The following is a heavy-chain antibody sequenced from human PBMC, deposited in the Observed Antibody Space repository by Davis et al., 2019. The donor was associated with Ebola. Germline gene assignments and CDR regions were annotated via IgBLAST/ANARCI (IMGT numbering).Heavy chain of an antibody. D-gene: IGHD1-1*01. CDR2: IYYSGST. Sequence: MPSETLSLTCTVSGGSISSYYWSWIRQPPGKGLEWIGYIYYSGSTNYNPSLKSRVTISVDTSKNQFSLKPSSVTAADTAVYYCARDGLEPFYYYGMDVWGKGTTVTVFS. V-gene: IGHV4-59*01. CDR3: ARDGLEPFYYYGMDV. J-gene: IGHJ6*04. CDR1: GGSISSYY.